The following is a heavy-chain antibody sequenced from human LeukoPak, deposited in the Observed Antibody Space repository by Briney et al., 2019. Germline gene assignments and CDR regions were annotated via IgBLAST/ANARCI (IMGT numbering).Heavy chain of an antibody. CDR3: ARDRLSIDFWSGYGMDV. CDR2: SRNKASSYTT. D-gene: IGHD3-3*01. CDR1: GFTFSDHF. V-gene: IGHV3-72*01. Sequence: GGSLRLSCAASGFTFSDHFMDWVRQAPGKGLEWVGRSRNKASSYTTEYAASVKGRFSISRDGSTNLLYLQMNSLKVEDTAVYYCARDRLSIDFWSGYGMDVWGQGTTVTVSS. J-gene: IGHJ6*02.